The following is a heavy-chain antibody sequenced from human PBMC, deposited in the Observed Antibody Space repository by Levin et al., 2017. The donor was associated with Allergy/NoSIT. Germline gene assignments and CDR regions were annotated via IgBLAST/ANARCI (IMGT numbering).Heavy chain of an antibody. D-gene: IGHD2-15*01. J-gene: IGHJ4*02. CDR2: ISSSSSYT. V-gene: IGHV3-11*03. CDR1: GFTFSDYY. Sequence: SCAASGFTFSDYYMSWIRQAPGKGLEWVSYISSSSSYTNYADSVKGRFTISRDNAKNSLYLQMNSLRAEDTAVYYCASPGGYCSGGSCYSIDYWGQGTLVTVSS. CDR3: ASPGGYCSGGSCYSIDY.